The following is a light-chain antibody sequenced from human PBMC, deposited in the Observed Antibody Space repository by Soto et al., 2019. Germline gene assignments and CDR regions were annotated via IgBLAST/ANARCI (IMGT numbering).Light chain of an antibody. CDR3: QQSDRFPYT. CDR2: GAS. V-gene: IGKV3-20*01. Sequence: DIVLTQSPGTLSLSAGERATLYCRASQSVSSNYLAWYQQKPGQAPRLLIYGASSRATGIPDRFSGSGSGTDFTLTITGLEPEESAVYYCQQSDRFPYTFGQGTKLEIK. CDR1: QSVSSNY. J-gene: IGKJ2*01.